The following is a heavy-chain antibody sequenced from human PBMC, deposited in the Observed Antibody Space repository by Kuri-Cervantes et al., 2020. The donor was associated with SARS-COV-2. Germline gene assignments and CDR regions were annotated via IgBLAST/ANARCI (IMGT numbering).Heavy chain of an antibody. CDR3: VTDLTANNWDPDAFDA. Sequence: ASVKVSCKVSGYTLSELSIHWVRQPPGQGLEWMGGYQPDDGETFYAQKFQGRVTMTEDTSTDTAYMELSSLGPEDTAVYYCVTDLTANNWDPDAFDAWGQGTMVTVSS. V-gene: IGHV1-24*01. D-gene: IGHD1-1*01. CDR2: YQPDDGET. CDR1: GYTLSELS. J-gene: IGHJ3*01.